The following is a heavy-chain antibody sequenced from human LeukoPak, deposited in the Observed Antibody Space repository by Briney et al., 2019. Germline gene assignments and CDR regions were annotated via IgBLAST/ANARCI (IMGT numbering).Heavy chain of an antibody. J-gene: IGHJ5*02. CDR1: GGSISSSSYY. CDR3: ATRPDYGDYVWFDP. CDR2: IYYSGST. V-gene: IGHV4-39*01. D-gene: IGHD4-17*01. Sequence: SETLSLTCTVSGGSISSSSYYWGWIRQPPGKGLEWIGSIYYSGSTYYNPSLKSRVTISVDTSKNRFSLKLSSVTAADTAVYYCATRPDYGDYVWFDPWGQGTLVTVSS.